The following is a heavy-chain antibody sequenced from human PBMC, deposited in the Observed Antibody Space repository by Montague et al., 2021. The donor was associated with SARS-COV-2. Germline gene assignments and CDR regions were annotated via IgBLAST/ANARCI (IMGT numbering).Heavy chain of an antibody. Sequence: SETLSLTCAVYGGSFSGYCWSWIRQPPGKGLEWIGEISHSGSTNYNPSLKSRVTISVDTSKNQLSLKLSSVTAADTAVYYCATLPSSITIFGVVQGYYFDDWGQGTLVTVSS. CDR3: ATLPSSITIFGVVQGYYFDD. CDR2: ISHSGST. V-gene: IGHV4-34*01. CDR1: GGSFSGYC. D-gene: IGHD3-3*01. J-gene: IGHJ4*02.